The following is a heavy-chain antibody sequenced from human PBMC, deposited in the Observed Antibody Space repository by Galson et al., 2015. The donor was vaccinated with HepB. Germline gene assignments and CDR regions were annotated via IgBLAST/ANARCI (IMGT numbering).Heavy chain of an antibody. V-gene: IGHV3-23*01. J-gene: IGHJ4*02. D-gene: IGHD5-12*01. Sequence: SLRLSCAASGFTFSDSAMSWVRQAPGKGLEWVSGISGSGDSTYYADSVKGRFTISRDNSKNTLYLQMNSLRAEDTAVYYCARGRVGIVATRVDYWGQGTLVTVSS. CDR2: ISGSGDST. CDR1: GFTFSDSA. CDR3: ARGRVGIVATRVDY.